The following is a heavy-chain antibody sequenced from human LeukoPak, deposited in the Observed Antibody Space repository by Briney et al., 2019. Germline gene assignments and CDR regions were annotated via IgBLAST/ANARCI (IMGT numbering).Heavy chain of an antibody. Sequence: SVEVSCKASGGTFSSYAISWVRQAPGQGLEWMGGIIPIFGTANYAQKFQGRVTITADESTSTAYMELSSLRSEDTAVYYCARVGPTGYSSSWREVSYFDYWGQGTLVTVSS. J-gene: IGHJ4*02. CDR3: ARVGPTGYSSSWREVSYFDY. CDR1: GGTFSSYA. CDR2: IIPIFGTA. D-gene: IGHD6-13*01. V-gene: IGHV1-69*13.